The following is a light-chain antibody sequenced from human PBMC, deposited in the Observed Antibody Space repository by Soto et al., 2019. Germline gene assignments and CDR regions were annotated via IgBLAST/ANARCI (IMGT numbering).Light chain of an antibody. CDR1: QNVLYNSNNKNY. J-gene: IGKJ2*01. CDR3: QQYYTSPAYS. V-gene: IGKV4-1*01. Sequence: DIVMTQSPDSLAVSLGERATINCKSSQNVLYNSNNKNYLAWYQQRPGQPPKLLIYWASTRASGVSDRFSGSGFGTEFPLTINRLQAEDVADYSFQQYYTSPAYSFVQGTKREIK. CDR2: WAS.